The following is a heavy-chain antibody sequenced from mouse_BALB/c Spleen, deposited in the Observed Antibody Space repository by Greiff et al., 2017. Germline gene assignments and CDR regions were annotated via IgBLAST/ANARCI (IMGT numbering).Heavy chain of an antibody. V-gene: IGHV2-5-1*01. CDR1: GFSLTSYG. Sequence: QVQLKESGPSLVQPSQSLSITCTVSGFSLTSYGVHWVRQSPGKGLEWLGVIWRGGSTDYNAAFMSRLSITKDNSKSQVFFKMNSLQADDTAIYCCDKNWDCCGFAYWGEGTLVTVSA. J-gene: IGHJ3*01. D-gene: IGHD4-1*01. CDR3: DKNWDCCGFAY. CDR2: IWRGGST.